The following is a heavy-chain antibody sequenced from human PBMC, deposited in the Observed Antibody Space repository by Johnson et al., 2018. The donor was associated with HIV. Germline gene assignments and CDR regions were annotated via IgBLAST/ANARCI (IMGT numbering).Heavy chain of an antibody. V-gene: IGHV3-7*05. J-gene: IGHJ3*02. Sequence: VQLVESGGGLIQPGGSLRLSCAASGFTFSSNYMPWVRQAPGKGLEWVATITEDGSEKNYVDSVKGRFTISRDNAQNSVYLQMNSLRAEDTALYYCAREALTYYESSESYYPVHDAFDIWGLGTLVTVSS. CDR1: GFTFSSNY. CDR2: ITEDGSEK. CDR3: AREALTYYESSESYYPVHDAFDI. D-gene: IGHD3-10*01.